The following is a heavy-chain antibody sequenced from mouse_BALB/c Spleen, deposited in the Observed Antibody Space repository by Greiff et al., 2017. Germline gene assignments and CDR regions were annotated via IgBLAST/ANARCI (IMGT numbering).Heavy chain of an antibody. CDR1: GFTFSSYG. Sequence: EVHLVESGGGLVQPGGSLKLSCAASGFTFSSYGMSWVRQTPDKKLVLVATINSNGGSNYYPDSVKGRFTLSRDNAKNTRYLQMSSLKAGDTAMYDCARDPPVDWGQGTTLTVSS. J-gene: IGHJ2*01. CDR2: INSNGGSN. CDR3: ARDPPVD. V-gene: IGHV5-6-3*01.